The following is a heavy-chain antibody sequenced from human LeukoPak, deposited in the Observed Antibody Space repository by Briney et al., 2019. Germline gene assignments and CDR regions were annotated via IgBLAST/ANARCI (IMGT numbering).Heavy chain of an antibody. CDR3: ARQELVVVIRY. D-gene: IGHD3-22*01. CDR1: GYSISSGYY. J-gene: IGHJ4*02. Sequence: PSETLSLTCAVSGYSISSGYYWGWIRQPPGKGLEWIGSIYHSGSTYYNPSLKSRVTISVDTSKNQFSLKLSSVTAADTAVYYCARQELVVVIRYWGQGTLVTVSS. V-gene: IGHV4-38-2*01. CDR2: IYHSGST.